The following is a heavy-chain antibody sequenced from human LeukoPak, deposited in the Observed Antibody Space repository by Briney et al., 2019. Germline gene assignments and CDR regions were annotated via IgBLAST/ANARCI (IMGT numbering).Heavy chain of an antibody. CDR3: ARRGRYCSSTTCYFSY. V-gene: IGHV5-51*01. J-gene: IGHJ4*02. Sequence: ESLKISCKGSGYSFTSYWIGWVRQMPGKGLEWMGIIYPGDSDARYSPSFQGQVTISVDKSISTAYLQWSSLKASDTAMYYCARRGRYCSSTTCYFSYWGQGTLVTVSS. CDR2: IYPGDSDA. D-gene: IGHD2-2*01. CDR1: GYSFTSYW.